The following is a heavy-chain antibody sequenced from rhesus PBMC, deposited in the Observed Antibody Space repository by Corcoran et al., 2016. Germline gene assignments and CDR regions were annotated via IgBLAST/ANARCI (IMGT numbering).Heavy chain of an antibody. Sequence: QVQLQESGPGLVKPSETLSLTCAVSGSSISRGSSWVWFRQPPGQGLEWIGHISSGGSNYLNPSLKSRVTLSVDTSKNQFSLKLSSVTAADTAVYYCARNSGGSSYDAFDFWGQGLRVTVSS. CDR2: ISSGGSN. CDR1: GSSISRGSS. D-gene: IGHD4-29*01. CDR3: ARNSGGSSYDAFDF. V-gene: IGHV4S14*01. J-gene: IGHJ3*01.